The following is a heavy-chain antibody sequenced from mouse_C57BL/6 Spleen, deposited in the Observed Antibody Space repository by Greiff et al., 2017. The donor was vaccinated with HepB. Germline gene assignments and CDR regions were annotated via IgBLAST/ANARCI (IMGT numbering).Heavy chain of an antibody. V-gene: IGHV1-82*01. D-gene: IGHD4-1*01. CDR3: ARGMNWDGYFDV. CDR1: GYAFSSSW. Sequence: QVQLKQSGPELVKPGASVKISCKASGYAFSSSWMNWVKQRPGKGLEWIGRIYPGDGDTNYNGKFKGKATLTADKSSSTAYMQLSSLTSEDSAVYFCARGMNWDGYFDVWGTGTTVTVSS. CDR2: IYPGDGDT. J-gene: IGHJ1*03.